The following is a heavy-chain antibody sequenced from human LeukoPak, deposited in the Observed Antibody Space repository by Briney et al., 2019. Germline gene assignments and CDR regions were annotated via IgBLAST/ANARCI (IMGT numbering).Heavy chain of an antibody. CDR3: AKDSSGYYASGHFDL. CDR2: ISWNSGSI. V-gene: IGHV3-9*01. J-gene: IGHJ2*01. Sequence: PGGSLRLSCAASGFTFDDYVMHWVRQAPGKGLEWVSGISWNSGSIGYADSVKGRFTISRDNAKNSLYLQMNSLRAEDTALYYCAKDSSGYYASGHFDLWGRGTLVTVSS. CDR1: GFTFDDYV. D-gene: IGHD3-22*01.